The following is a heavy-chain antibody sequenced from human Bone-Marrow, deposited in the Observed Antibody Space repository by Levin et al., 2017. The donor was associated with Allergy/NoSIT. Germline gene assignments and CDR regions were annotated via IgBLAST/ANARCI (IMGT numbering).Heavy chain of an antibody. V-gene: IGHV2-5*02. CDR3: AQHEFWGGELPFDY. Sequence: SGPTLVKPTQTLTLSCSFSGFSLSSNGVGVGWIRQAPGKALEWLALIYLDDDKRYSPSLKSRLNITKDTSKNQVVLTMTNMSPVDTGSYYCAQHEFWGGELPFDYWGQGSLVTVSS. D-gene: IGHD3-10*01. CDR1: GFSLSSNGVG. J-gene: IGHJ4*02. CDR2: IYLDDDK.